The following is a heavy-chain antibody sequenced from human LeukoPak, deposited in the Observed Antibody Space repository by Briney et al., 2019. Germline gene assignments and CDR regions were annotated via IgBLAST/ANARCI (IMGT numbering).Heavy chain of an antibody. CDR3: AGRHCSGGGCYFAGADPFDY. CDR1: GFTFSSTY. V-gene: IGHV3-53*01. Sequence: GGSLRLSCAASGFTFSSTYMRWVRQAPGKGLEWVSVIYSGGNIYYIESAKGRFTISRDTSKNTLYLQMNSLRAEDTAVYFCAGRHCSGGGCYFAGADPFDYWGQGTLVTVSS. J-gene: IGHJ4*02. D-gene: IGHD2-15*01. CDR2: IYSGGNI.